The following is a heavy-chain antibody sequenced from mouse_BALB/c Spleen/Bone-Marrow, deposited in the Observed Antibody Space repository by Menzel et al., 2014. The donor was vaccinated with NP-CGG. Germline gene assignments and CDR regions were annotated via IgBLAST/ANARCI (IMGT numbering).Heavy chain of an antibody. CDR1: GLTFTDHY. Sequence: EVQLVESGGGLVQPGGFLRLSCATSGLTFTDHYMSWVRQPPGKALEWLGFIRNKANGYTTEYSASVKGRSTVSRDNSQSIVYLQMNTLRAEDSATYYCARDYLYYFDYWGQGTTLTVSS. V-gene: IGHV7-3*02. J-gene: IGHJ2*01. CDR2: IRNKANGYTT. CDR3: ARDYLYYFDY. D-gene: IGHD2-1*01.